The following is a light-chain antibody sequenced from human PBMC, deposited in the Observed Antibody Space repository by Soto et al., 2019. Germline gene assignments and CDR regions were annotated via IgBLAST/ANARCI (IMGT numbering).Light chain of an antibody. CDR1: QSIGYK. CDR3: QQYGSSPLT. J-gene: IGKJ1*01. CDR2: GAS. V-gene: IGKV3-20*01. Sequence: EIAMTQSPATLSVSPGEGATLSCRTSQSIGYKLAWYQQKPGQPPRLLIYGASSRATGIPDRFSGSGSGTDFTLTITRLEPEDFAVYYCQQYGSSPLTFGQGTKVDIK.